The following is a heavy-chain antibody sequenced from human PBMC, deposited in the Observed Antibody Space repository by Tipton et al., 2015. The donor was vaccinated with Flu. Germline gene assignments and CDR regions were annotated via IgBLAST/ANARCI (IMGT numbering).Heavy chain of an antibody. Sequence: TLSLTCTVSGGSISSYYWSWIRQPPGKGLEWIGYIYYSGSTNYNPSLKSRGTISVDTSKNQFSLKLSSVTAADTAVYYCARLRRGGYYYDSSGYLDYWGQGTLVTVSS. D-gene: IGHD3-22*01. V-gene: IGHV4-59*08. J-gene: IGHJ4*02. CDR1: GGSISSYY. CDR2: IYYSGST. CDR3: ARLRRGGYYYDSSGYLDY.